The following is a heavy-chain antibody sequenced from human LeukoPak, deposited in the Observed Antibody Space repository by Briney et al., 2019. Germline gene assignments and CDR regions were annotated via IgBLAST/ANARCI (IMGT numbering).Heavy chain of an antibody. Sequence: PGGSLRLSCAASGFTFSSYSMNWVRQAPGKGLEWVSSISSSSSYIYYADSVKGRFTISRDNAKNSLCLQINSLRAEDTAVYYCARGDYYGSGTPGYWGQGTLVTVSS. J-gene: IGHJ4*02. CDR1: GFTFSSYS. CDR2: ISSSSSYI. V-gene: IGHV3-21*01. D-gene: IGHD3-10*01. CDR3: ARGDYYGSGTPGY.